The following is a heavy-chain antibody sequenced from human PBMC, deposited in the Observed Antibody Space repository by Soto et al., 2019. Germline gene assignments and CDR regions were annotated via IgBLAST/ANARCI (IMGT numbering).Heavy chain of an antibody. CDR1: GGSISSSSYY. CDR2: IYYSGST. J-gene: IGHJ4*02. CDR3: ARHGSDESLNPLIDY. D-gene: IGHD3-10*01. Sequence: PSETLSLTCTVAGGSISSSSYYWGWIRQPPGKGLEWIGSIYYSGSTYYNPSLKSRVTISVDTSKNQFSLKLSSVTAADTAVYYCARHGSDESLNPLIDYWGQGTLVTVSS. V-gene: IGHV4-39*01.